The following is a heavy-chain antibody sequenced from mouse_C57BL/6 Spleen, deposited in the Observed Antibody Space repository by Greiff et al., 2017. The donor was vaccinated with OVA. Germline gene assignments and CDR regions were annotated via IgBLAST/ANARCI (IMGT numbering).Heavy chain of an antibody. CDR2: INPSNGGT. D-gene: IGHD1-1*01. CDR3: ARLGTTVVPPRFAY. Sequence: VQLQQPGTELVKPGASVKLSCKASGYTFTSYWMHWVKQRPGQGLEWIGNINPSNGGTNYNEKFKSKATLTVDKSSSTAYMQLSSLTSEDSAVYDCARLGTTVVPPRFAYWGQGTLVTVSA. CDR1: GYTFTSYW. V-gene: IGHV1-53*01. J-gene: IGHJ3*01.